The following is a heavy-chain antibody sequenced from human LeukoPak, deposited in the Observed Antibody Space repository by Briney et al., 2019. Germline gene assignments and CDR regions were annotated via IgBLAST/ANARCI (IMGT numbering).Heavy chain of an antibody. CDR2: MSPDSGNT. CDR3: ARNFYGSGTFEN. CDR1: GYTFINYD. Sequence: ASVKVSCKASGYTFINYDINWVRQATGQGLEWMGWMSPDSGNTGYAQNFQGRVTLTRNTSISTAYMELSSLKSEDTAVYYCARNFYGSGTFENWGQGTLVTVSS. V-gene: IGHV1-8*01. D-gene: IGHD3-10*01. J-gene: IGHJ4*02.